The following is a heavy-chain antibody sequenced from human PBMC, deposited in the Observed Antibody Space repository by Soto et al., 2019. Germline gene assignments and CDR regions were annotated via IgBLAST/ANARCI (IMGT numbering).Heavy chain of an antibody. J-gene: IGHJ4*02. CDR3: TRERGVVEGDY. CDR2: ISAHNGNT. Sequence: QVQLVQSGAEVKKPGASVKVSCKASGYTFSTYGIIWVRQAPGQGLEWMGWISAHNGNTGYAHKVQGRVTMTTDTSTSTAYLELRSLISDDTAVYYCTRERGVVEGDYWGQGTLVTVSS. CDR1: GYTFSTYG. D-gene: IGHD3-10*01. V-gene: IGHV1-18*01.